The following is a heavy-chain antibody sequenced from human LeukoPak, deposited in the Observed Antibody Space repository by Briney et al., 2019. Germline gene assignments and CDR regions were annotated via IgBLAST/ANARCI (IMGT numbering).Heavy chain of an antibody. CDR2: ISSSSSYI. D-gene: IGHD2-2*02. CDR1: GFTFSSYS. J-gene: IGHJ6*04. V-gene: IGHV3-21*01. Sequence: PGGSLRLSCAASGFTFSSYSMNWVRQAPGKGLEWVSSISSSSSYIYYADSVKGRFTISRDNAKNSLYLQMNSLRAEDTAVYYCARDGYCSSTSCYRGGGTYYGMDVWGKGTTVTVSS. CDR3: ARDGYCSSTSCYRGGGTYYGMDV.